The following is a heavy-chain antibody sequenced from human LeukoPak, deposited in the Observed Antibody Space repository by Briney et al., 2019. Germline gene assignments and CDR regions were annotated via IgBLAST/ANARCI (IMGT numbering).Heavy chain of an antibody. CDR2: ISSSGGAT. D-gene: IGHD6-19*01. Sequence: GGSLRLSCAASGFTFSSYSMTWVRQATGKGLEWVSVISSSGGATDYAGSVKGRFTISRDNSKNTLYLQMSSLRAEDTAVCYCVKVGSGWSFDYWGQGTLVTVSS. V-gene: IGHV3-23*01. J-gene: IGHJ4*02. CDR3: VKVGSGWSFDY. CDR1: GFTFSSYS.